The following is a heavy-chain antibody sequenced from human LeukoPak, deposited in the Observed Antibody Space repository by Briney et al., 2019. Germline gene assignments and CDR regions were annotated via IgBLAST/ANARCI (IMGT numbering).Heavy chain of an antibody. Sequence: APVKVSCKASGYTFTSYAMHWVRQAPGQRLEWMGWINAGNGNTKYSQKFQGRVTITRDTSASTAYMELSSLRSEDTAVYYCARGQGFGELYWEYYFDYWGQGTLVTVSS. CDR1: GYTFTSYA. D-gene: IGHD3-10*01. CDR2: INAGNGNT. J-gene: IGHJ4*02. V-gene: IGHV1-3*01. CDR3: ARGQGFGELYWEYYFDY.